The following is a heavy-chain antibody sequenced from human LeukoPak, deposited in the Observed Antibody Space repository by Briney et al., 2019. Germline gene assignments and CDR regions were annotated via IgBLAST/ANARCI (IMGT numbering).Heavy chain of an antibody. Sequence: GGSLRLSCAASGFTFSSYAMSWVRQAPGKGLEWVSTIGNTETFYADSVTGRFTISRDNSKNTVYLHMSSLRVEDTAVYYCAKDWIQFNRVFDCFDSWGQGTLVTVSS. CDR1: GFTFSSYA. J-gene: IGHJ4*02. CDR3: AKDWIQFNRVFDCFDS. D-gene: IGHD2-21*01. V-gene: IGHV3-23*01. CDR2: IGNTET.